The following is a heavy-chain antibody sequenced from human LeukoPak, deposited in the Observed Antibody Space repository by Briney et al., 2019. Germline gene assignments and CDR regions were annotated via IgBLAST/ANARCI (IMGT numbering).Heavy chain of an antibody. Sequence: GGSLRLSCAASGFTFSSDAMTWVRQAPGKGLGWGSGISVDGGITFYADSVKGRFTISRDNSKNTLYLQMNSLRAEDTAVYYCAKEISGVSSGNYWGQGTLVTVSS. CDR2: ISVDGGIT. CDR3: AKEISGVSSGNY. J-gene: IGHJ4*02. CDR1: GFTFSSDA. D-gene: IGHD6-25*01. V-gene: IGHV3-23*01.